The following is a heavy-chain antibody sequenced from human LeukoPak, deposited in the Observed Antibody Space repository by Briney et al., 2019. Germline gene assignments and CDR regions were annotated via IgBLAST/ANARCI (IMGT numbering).Heavy chain of an antibody. CDR3: ARGSMSGSYAGSPPDY. Sequence: SETLSLTCTVSGGSISSGGYYWSWIRQHPGKGLEWIGYIYYSGSTYYNPSLKSRVTISVDTSKNQFSLKLSSVTAADTAVYYCARGSMSGSYAGSPPDYWGQGTLVTVSS. V-gene: IGHV4-31*03. CDR2: IYYSGST. D-gene: IGHD1-26*01. CDR1: GGSISSGGYY. J-gene: IGHJ4*02.